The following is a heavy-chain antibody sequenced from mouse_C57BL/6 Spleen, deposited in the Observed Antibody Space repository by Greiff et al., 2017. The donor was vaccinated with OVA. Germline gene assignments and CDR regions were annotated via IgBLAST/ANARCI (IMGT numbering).Heavy chain of an antibody. CDR2: ISGGGGNT. J-gene: IGHJ1*03. CDR3: ARPPYYYGSSYWYCDV. D-gene: IGHD1-1*01. Sequence: EVKLMESGGGLVKPGGSLKLSCAASGFTFSSYTMSWVRQTPEKRLEWVATISGGGGNTYYPDSVKGRFTISRDNAKNTLYLQMSSLRSEDTALYYCARPPYYYGSSYWYCDVWGTGTTVTVSS. CDR1: GFTFSSYT. V-gene: IGHV5-9*01.